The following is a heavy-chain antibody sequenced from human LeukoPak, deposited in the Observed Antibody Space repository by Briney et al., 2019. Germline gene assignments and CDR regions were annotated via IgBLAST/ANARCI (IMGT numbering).Heavy chain of an antibody. V-gene: IGHV3-9*01. D-gene: IGHD1-26*01. CDR3: AKDRGVVGATGIYYYYYYGMDV. Sequence: GGSLRLSCAASGFTFDDYAMHWVRQAPGKGLEWVSGISWNSGSIGYADSVKGRFTNPRDNAKNSLYLQMNSLRAEDTALYYCAKDRGVVGATGIYYYYYYGMDVWGQGTTVTVSS. J-gene: IGHJ6*02. CDR2: ISWNSGSI. CDR1: GFTFDDYA.